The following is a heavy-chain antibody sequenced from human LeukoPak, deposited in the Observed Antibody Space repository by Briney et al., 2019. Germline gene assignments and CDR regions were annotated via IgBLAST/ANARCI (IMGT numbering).Heavy chain of an antibody. J-gene: IGHJ4*02. V-gene: IGHV1-69*05. D-gene: IGHD1-1*01. CDR3: AIGWKPFYFDY. CDR2: IIPIFGTA. Sequence: SVKVSCKASGGTFSSYAISWVRQAPGQGLEWMGRIIPIFGTANYAQKFQGRVTITTDESTSTAYMELSSLRSEGTAVYYCAIGWKPFYFDYWGQGTLVTVSS. CDR1: GGTFSSYA.